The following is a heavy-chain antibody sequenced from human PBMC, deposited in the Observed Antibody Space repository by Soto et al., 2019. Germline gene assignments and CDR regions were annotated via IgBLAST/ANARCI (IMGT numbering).Heavy chain of an antibody. J-gene: IGHJ5*02. CDR2: IYYSGTT. CDR3: ARCSLVVVPAPGFDP. CDR1: GGSISSGGYY. V-gene: IGHV4-31*03. D-gene: IGHD2-2*01. Sequence: SETLSLTCTVSGGSISSGGYYWSWIRQHPGKGLEWIGYIYYSGTTYYNPSLKSRVTISVDTSKNQFSLKLSSVSAADTAQYYCARCSLVVVPAPGFDPWGRGTLVTVSS.